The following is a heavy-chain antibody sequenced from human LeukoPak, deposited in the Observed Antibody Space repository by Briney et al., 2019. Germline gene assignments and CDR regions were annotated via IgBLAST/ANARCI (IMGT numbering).Heavy chain of an antibody. CDR1: GGTFSSYA. CDR3: ARGVLDWNDGYYYYYMDV. CDR2: IIPIFGTA. J-gene: IGHJ6*03. D-gene: IGHD1-1*01. V-gene: IGHV1-69*13. Sequence: SVKVSCKASGGTFSSYAISWVRQAPGQGLEWMGGIIPIFGTANYAQKFQGRVTITADESTSTAYMELSSLRSEDTAVYYCARGVLDWNDGYYYYYMDVWGKGTTVTISS.